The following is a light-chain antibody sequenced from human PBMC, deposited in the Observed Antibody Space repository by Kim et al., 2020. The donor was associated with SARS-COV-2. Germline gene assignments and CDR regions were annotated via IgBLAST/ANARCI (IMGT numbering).Light chain of an antibody. CDR1: SLRAYY. J-gene: IGLJ2*01. CDR2: GKN. CDR3: QSRDSSGKVV. V-gene: IGLV3-19*01. Sequence: SSELTQDPAVSVASGQTVRITCQGDSLRAYYASWYQQKPGQAPAVIIYGKNNRPSGIPDRFSGSSSGNTASLTITGAQAEDEGDYYCQSRDSSGKVVFGGGTKLTVL.